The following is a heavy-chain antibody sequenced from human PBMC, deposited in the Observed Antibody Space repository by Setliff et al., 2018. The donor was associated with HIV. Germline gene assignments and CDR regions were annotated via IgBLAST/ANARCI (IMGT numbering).Heavy chain of an antibody. D-gene: IGHD3-22*01. V-gene: IGHV4-59*01. CDR2: IQYGDIS. CDR3: ARSGYTSGFYWVFGAFGV. J-gene: IGHJ3*01. CDR1: GGSISNYY. Sequence: SETLSLTCTVSGGSISNYYWTWIRQPPGKGPEWIASIQYGDISHYNPSLQSRVTVSVDTSTKKFSLYLSSVNETDTAVYYCARSGYTSGFYWVFGAFGVWGQGKMVTVSS.